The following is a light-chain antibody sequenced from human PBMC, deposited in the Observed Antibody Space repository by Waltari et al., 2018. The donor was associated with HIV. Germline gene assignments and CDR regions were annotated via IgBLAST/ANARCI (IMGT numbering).Light chain of an antibody. V-gene: IGLV1-47*01. J-gene: IGLJ2*01. Sequence: QSVLTQPPSASGTPGQRVTISCSGSSSHIGNNSVYWYQQIPGTAPKLLIFRNNKRPSGGVEGLCGGKNGSSASLVISRGRWDDEEDYYWGTWDDRMRSGVFGGGTKLTVL. CDR1: SSHIGNNS. CDR3: GTWDDRMRSGV. CDR2: RNN.